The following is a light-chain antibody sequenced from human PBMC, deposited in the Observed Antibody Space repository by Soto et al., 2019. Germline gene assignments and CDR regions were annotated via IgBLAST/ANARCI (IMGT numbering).Light chain of an antibody. CDR1: SSNVGSYKL. CDR2: EVN. CDR3: CSSGGSPTYV. V-gene: IGLV2-23*02. Sequence: QSVLTQPASVSGSPGQSITISCTGTSSNVGSYKLVSWYQQHPGKAPKLMIFEVNKRPSGVSNRFSDSKSGNTASLTISGLKVEDEADYYCCSSGGSPTYVFGTGTKLTVL. J-gene: IGLJ1*01.